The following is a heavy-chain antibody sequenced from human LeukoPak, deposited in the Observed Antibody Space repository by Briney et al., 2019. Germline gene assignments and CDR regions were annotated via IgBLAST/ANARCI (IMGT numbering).Heavy chain of an antibody. Sequence: SVKVSCKASGGTFISYTISWVRQAPGQGLEWMGRIIPILGIANYAQKFQGRVTITADKSTSTAYMELSSLRSEDTAVYYCAGVLGSYYYGSGSYPYWGQGTLVTVSS. D-gene: IGHD3-10*01. CDR2: IIPILGIA. CDR1: GGTFISYT. CDR3: AGVLGSYYYGSGSYPY. V-gene: IGHV1-69*02. J-gene: IGHJ4*02.